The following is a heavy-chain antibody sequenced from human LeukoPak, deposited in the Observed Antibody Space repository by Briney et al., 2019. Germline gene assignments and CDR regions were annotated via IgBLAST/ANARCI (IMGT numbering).Heavy chain of an antibody. CDR1: GYTFTSYD. CDR3: ARPLPLTSAPDLLDY. CDR2: MNPNSGNT. D-gene: IGHD1/OR15-1a*01. Sequence: ASVNVSCKASGYTFTSYDINWVRQATGQGLEWMGWMNPNSGNTGYAQKFQGRVTMTRNTSISTAYMELGSLSSEETAVYYCARPLPLTSAPDLLDYWGQGTPVTVSS. J-gene: IGHJ4*02. V-gene: IGHV1-8*01.